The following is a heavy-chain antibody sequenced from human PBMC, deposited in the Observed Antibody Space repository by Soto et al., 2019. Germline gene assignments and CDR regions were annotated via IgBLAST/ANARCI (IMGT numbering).Heavy chain of an antibody. CDR2: IIPIFGTA. CDR3: ARDKGSRDYYDSSGIAY. CDR1: GGTFSSYA. V-gene: IGHV1-69*01. D-gene: IGHD3-22*01. Sequence: SVKVSCKASGGTFSSYAISWVRQAPGQGLEWMGGIIPIFGTANYAQKFQGRVTITADESTSTAYMELSSLRSEDTAVYYCARDKGSRDYYDSSGIAYWGQGTLVTVSS. J-gene: IGHJ4*02.